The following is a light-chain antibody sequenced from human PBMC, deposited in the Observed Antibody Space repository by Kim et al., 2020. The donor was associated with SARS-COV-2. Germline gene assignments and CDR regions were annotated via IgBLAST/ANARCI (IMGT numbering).Light chain of an antibody. Sequence: SYELTQPPSVSVAPGETASITCGGHNIGSKSVHWYQQRPGQAPGLIIYYDNERPSGIPERFSGSNSDNTATLTINRVEAGDEADYYCQVWDSRTDHVVFG. V-gene: IGLV3-21*04. CDR2: YDN. J-gene: IGLJ2*01. CDR1: NIGSKS. CDR3: QVWDSRTDHVV.